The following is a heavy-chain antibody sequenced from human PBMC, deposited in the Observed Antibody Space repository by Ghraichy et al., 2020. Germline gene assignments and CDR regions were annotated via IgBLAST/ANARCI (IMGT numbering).Heavy chain of an antibody. CDR1: GYTFTSYG. Sequence: ASVKVSCKASGYTFTSYGISWVRQAPGQGLEWMGWISAYNGNTNYAQKLQGRVTMTTDTSTSTAYMELRSLRSDDTAVYYCARDGPYGWGSYLSFGTYNWFDPWGQGTLVTVSS. J-gene: IGHJ5*02. CDR2: ISAYNGNT. V-gene: IGHV1-18*01. D-gene: IGHD3-16*02. CDR3: ARDGPYGWGSYLSFGTYNWFDP.